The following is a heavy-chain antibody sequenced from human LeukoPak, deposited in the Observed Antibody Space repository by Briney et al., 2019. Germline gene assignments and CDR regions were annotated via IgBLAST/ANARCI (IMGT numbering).Heavy chain of an antibody. CDR1: GFAFSSYG. V-gene: IGHV3-30*18. D-gene: IGHD4-11*01. Sequence: GGSLRLSCAASGFAFSSYGMHWVRQAPGKGLEWVAVISYDGSNKYYADSVKGRFTISRDNSKNTLYLQMNSLRAEDTAVYYCAKDLRDYGTYGGYFDYWGQGTLVTVSS. CDR2: ISYDGSNK. J-gene: IGHJ4*02. CDR3: AKDLRDYGTYGGYFDY.